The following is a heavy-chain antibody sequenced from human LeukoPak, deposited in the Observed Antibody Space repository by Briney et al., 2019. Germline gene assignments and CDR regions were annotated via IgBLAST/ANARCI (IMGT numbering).Heavy chain of an antibody. CDR2: ISGSGGST. Sequence: GGPLRLSCAASGFTFSSYAMSWVRQAPGKGLEWVSAISGSGGSTYYADSVKGRFTISRDNSKNTLYLQMNSLRAEDTAVYYCAKDPGVTMIVVVTRGAFDIWGQGTMVTVSS. V-gene: IGHV3-23*01. D-gene: IGHD3-22*01. CDR1: GFTFSSYA. J-gene: IGHJ3*02. CDR3: AKDPGVTMIVVVTRGAFDI.